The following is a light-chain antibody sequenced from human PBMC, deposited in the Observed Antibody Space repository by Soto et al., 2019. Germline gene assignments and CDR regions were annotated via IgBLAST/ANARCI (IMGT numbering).Light chain of an antibody. CDR1: QSISSW. J-gene: IGKJ1*01. Sequence: DIQRSKSSSAVTASVCNRVTNTCRASQSISSWLAWYQQKPGKAPKLLIYEASSLESGVPSRFSGSGSGTEFTLTISSLQPDDFATYYCQQYNSYWTFGQGTKVDIK. CDR2: EAS. CDR3: QQYNSYWT. V-gene: IGKV1-5*01.